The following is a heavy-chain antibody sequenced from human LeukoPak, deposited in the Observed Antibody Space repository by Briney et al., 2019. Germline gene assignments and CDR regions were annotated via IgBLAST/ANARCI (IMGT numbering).Heavy chain of an antibody. D-gene: IGHD3-10*02. Sequence: GGSLRLSCAASGSTVSSTYMAWVRQAPGKGLEWVSFMYSEDNKYYADSVKGRFTISRDNSKNTLYLQMNTLRADDTAVYYCARGVLGIIPIDYWGQGTLVTVSS. J-gene: IGHJ4*02. CDR2: MYSEDNK. V-gene: IGHV3-53*01. CDR3: ARGVLGIIPIDY. CDR1: GSTVSSTY.